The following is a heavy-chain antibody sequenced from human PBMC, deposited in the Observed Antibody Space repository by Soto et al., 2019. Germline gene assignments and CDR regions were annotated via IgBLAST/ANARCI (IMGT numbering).Heavy chain of an antibody. J-gene: IGHJ5*02. D-gene: IGHD3-10*01. CDR2: MIPGSGNT. Sequence: ASVKVSCKASGYTFTNYEISWVRQATGQGLEWMGWMIPGSGNTGYAHKFQGRVTMTRDLSISTAYMELNRLESDDAAIYYCARMASSGSLNWFDPWGQGTLVTVSS. CDR3: ARMASSGSLNWFDP. CDR1: GYTFTNYE. V-gene: IGHV1-8*01.